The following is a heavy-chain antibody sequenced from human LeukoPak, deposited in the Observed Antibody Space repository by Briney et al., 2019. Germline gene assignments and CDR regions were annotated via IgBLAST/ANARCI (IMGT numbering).Heavy chain of an antibody. D-gene: IGHD2-15*01. V-gene: IGHV5-51*01. Sequence: GASLQISCKGSGYSFTSYWIGWVRQMPGKGLEWMGIIYPGDSGTRYSPSFQGQVTISADKSISPAYLQLSSLKASDTAVYYCARPVCSGGSCYSVYFDYWGQGTLVTVSS. J-gene: IGHJ4*02. CDR3: ARPVCSGGSCYSVYFDY. CDR2: IYPGDSGT. CDR1: GYSFTSYW.